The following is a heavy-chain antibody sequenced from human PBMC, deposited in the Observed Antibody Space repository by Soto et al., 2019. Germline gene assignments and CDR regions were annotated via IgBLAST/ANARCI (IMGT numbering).Heavy chain of an antibody. J-gene: IGHJ4*02. D-gene: IGHD5-18*01. V-gene: IGHV3-30*18. CDR2: ISYDGSNK. CDR3: AKDTAMAG. CDR1: GFTFSSYG. Sequence: QVQLVESGGGVVQPGRSLRLSCAASGFTFSSYGTHWVRQAPGKGLEWVAVISYDGSNKYYADSVKGRFTISRDNSKKTLYLQMNSLRAEDKAVYYCAKDTAMAGWGQGTLVTVSS.